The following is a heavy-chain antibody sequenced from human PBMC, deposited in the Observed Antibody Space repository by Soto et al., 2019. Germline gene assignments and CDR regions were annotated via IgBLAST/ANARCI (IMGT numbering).Heavy chain of an antibody. Sequence: PSETLSLTCAVYGGPFSGYYWSWIRQPPGKGLEWIGEINHSGSTNYNPSLKSRVTISVDTSKNQFSLKLSSVTAADTAVYYCARGIAALYYYYGMDVWGQGTTVTVSS. J-gene: IGHJ6*02. D-gene: IGHD6-6*01. V-gene: IGHV4-34*01. CDR2: INHSGST. CDR1: GGPFSGYY. CDR3: ARGIAALYYYYGMDV.